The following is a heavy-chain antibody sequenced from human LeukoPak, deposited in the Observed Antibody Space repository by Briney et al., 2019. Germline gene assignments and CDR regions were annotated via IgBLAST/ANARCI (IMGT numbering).Heavy chain of an antibody. Sequence: GGSLRLSCAASGFTFSSYGMSWVRQAPGKGLEWVSAISGSGGSTYYADSVKGRFTISRDNAKNSLYLQMNSLRAEDTAVYYCARDYLLWFGEESHYMDVWGKGTTVTISS. CDR1: GFTFSSYG. J-gene: IGHJ6*03. CDR3: ARDYLLWFGEESHYMDV. D-gene: IGHD3-10*01. V-gene: IGHV3-23*01. CDR2: ISGSGGST.